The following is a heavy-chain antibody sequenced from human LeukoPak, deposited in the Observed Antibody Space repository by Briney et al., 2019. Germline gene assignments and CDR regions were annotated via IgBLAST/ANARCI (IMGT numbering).Heavy chain of an antibody. CDR2: IYPDDSDT. CDR1: GYSFTNYW. Sequence: GESLKISCKGSGYSFTNYWIGWVRQMPGKGLEWMGIIYPDDSDTRNSPSFQGQVTISADKSISTAYLQWSILKASDTAMYYCARRDGYDSTTFDYWGQGTLVTVSS. D-gene: IGHD5-24*01. V-gene: IGHV5-51*01. J-gene: IGHJ4*02. CDR3: ARRDGYDSTTFDY.